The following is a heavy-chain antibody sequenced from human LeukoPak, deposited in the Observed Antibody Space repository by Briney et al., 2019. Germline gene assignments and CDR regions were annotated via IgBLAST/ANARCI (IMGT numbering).Heavy chain of an antibody. D-gene: IGHD6-19*01. CDR2: ISAYNGNT. J-gene: IGHJ4*02. CDR3: ARTSSGWDFDY. CDR1: GYTFTSYG. V-gene: IGHV1-18*01. Sequence: GASVKVSCMASGYTFTSYGISWGRQAPGQGLEGMGWISAYNGNTNYAQKLQSRVTMTTDTSTSTADMELRSLRSDDTAVYYCARTSSGWDFDYWGQGTLVTVSS.